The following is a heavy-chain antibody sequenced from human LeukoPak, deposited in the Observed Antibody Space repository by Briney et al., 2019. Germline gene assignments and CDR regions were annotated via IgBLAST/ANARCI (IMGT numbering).Heavy chain of an antibody. Sequence: AGGSLRLSCVASGFTFTPYWATWVRRAPGKGLEWVANIDPDGSHQYYVDSVKGRFTISKDNAKNSMYLQMNSLRVEDTAVYYCARDSGRREDYWGQGALVTVSS. D-gene: IGHD2-15*01. CDR3: ARDSGRREDY. J-gene: IGHJ4*02. CDR2: IDPDGSHQ. CDR1: GFTFTPYW. V-gene: IGHV3-7*01.